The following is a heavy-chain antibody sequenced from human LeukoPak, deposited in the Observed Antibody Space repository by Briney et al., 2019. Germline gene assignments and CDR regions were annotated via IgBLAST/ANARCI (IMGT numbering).Heavy chain of an antibody. D-gene: IGHD2-21*02. CDR3: ARDKVVTGPYDY. CDR2: IYYSGST. Sequence: PSETLSLTRTVSGGSISSSSYYWGWIRQPPGKGLEWIGSIYYSGSTYYNPSLKSRVTISVDTSKNQFSLKLSSVTAADTAVYYCARDKVVTGPYDYWGQGTLVTVSS. CDR1: GGSISSSSYY. V-gene: IGHV4-39*07. J-gene: IGHJ4*02.